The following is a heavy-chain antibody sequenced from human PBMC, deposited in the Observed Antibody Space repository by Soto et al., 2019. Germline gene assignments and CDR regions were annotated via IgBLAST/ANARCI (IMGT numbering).Heavy chain of an antibody. J-gene: IGHJ3*01. Sequence: QVQLQESGPGLVKPSQTLSLTCTLSGVSITSGAYYWTWVRQHPGKGLEWIGYIYYNGNTYFSPSIKIRLTISIDTSKNPFSLKLSSVPAADTAMYYCARARLRAVYAFDFWGQGTMVTVSS. D-gene: IGHD4-17*01. CDR3: ARARLRAVYAFDF. CDR1: GVSITSGAYY. V-gene: IGHV4-31*03. CDR2: IYYNGNT.